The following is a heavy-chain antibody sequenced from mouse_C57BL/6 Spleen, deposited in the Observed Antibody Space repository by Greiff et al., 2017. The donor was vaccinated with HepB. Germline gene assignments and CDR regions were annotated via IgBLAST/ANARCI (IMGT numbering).Heavy chain of an antibody. CDR1: GYTFTSYW. CDR3: ARRGATVSYYAMDY. CDR2: IDPSDSYT. Sequence: VQLQQPGAELVKPGASVKLSCKASGYTFTSYWMQWVKQRPGQGLEWIGEIDPSDSYTNYNQKFKGKATLTVDTSSSTAYMQLSSLTSEDSAVYYCARRGATVSYYAMDYWGQGTSVTVSS. D-gene: IGHD1-1*01. J-gene: IGHJ4*01. V-gene: IGHV1-50*01.